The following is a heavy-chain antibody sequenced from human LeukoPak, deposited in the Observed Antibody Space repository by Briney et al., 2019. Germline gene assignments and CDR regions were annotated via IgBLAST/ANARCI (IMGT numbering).Heavy chain of an antibody. D-gene: IGHD3-3*01. V-gene: IGHV1-8*01. J-gene: IGHJ6*03. CDR3: ARVGDYDFWSGYYTNYYYYMDV. Sequence: ASVKVSCKASGYTFTSYDINWLRQATGQGLEWMGWMNPNSGNTGYAQKFQGRVTMTRNTSISTAYMELSSLRSEDTAVYYCARVGDYDFWSGYYTNYYYYMDVWGKGTTVTVSS. CDR2: MNPNSGNT. CDR1: GYTFTSYD.